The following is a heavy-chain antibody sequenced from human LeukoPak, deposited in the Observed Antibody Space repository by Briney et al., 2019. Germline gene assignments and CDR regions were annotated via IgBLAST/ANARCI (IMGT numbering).Heavy chain of an antibody. Sequence: GGSLRLSCAASGFTFSDYYMSWFRQAPGKGLEWVSHISTGGSTEYYADSVKGRFTISMDNAKNSLYLQMNSLRAEDTAVYYCARDSEFDYWGQGTLVTVSS. J-gene: IGHJ4*02. CDR3: ARDSEFDY. CDR1: GFTFSDYY. V-gene: IGHV3-11*04. CDR2: ISTGGSTE.